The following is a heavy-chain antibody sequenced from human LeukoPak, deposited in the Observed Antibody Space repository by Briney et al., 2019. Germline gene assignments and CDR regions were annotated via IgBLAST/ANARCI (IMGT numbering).Heavy chain of an antibody. Sequence: GGSLRLSCAASGFTFSNSGMHWVRQAPGKGLEWVAFISYDGSNKWYADPVKGRFTISRDNPKNPVYLQMSSLRGEDTSLYYCAKDRSITLVVVAPYLDCWGQGTLVTVSS. CDR1: GFTFSNSG. CDR3: AKDRSITLVVVAPYLDC. D-gene: IGHD2-15*01. V-gene: IGHV3-30*18. J-gene: IGHJ4*01. CDR2: ISYDGSNK.